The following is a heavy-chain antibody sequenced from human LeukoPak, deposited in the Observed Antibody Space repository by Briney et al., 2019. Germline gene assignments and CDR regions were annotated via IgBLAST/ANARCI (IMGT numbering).Heavy chain of an antibody. CDR2: ISYDGSNK. J-gene: IGHJ4*02. CDR1: GFTFSSYA. D-gene: IGHD6-19*01. V-gene: IGHV3-30-3*01. CDR3: ARHPYSSGWYFVL. Sequence: GGSLRLSCAASGFTFSSYAMHWVRQAPGKGLEWVAVISYDGSNKYYADSVKGRFTISRDNAKNSLYLQMNSLRAEDTAVYYCARHPYSSGWYFVLWGQGTLVTVSS.